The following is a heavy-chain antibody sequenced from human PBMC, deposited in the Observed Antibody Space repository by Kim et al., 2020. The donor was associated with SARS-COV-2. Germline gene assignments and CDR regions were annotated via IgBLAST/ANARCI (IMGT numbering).Heavy chain of an antibody. V-gene: IGHV3-23*01. Sequence: GGSLRLSCAASGFTFSSYAMSWVRQAPGKGLEWVSAISGSGGSTYYADSVKGRFTISRDNSKNTLYLQMNSLRAEDTAVYYCAKIGYCSGGSCSVGEYYFDYCGQGTLVTVSS. D-gene: IGHD2-15*01. CDR1: GFTFSSYA. J-gene: IGHJ4*02. CDR2: ISGSGGST. CDR3: AKIGYCSGGSCSVGEYYFDY.